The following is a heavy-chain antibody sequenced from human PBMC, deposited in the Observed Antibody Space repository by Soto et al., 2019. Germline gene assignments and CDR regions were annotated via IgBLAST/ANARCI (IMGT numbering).Heavy chain of an antibody. V-gene: IGHV1-69*01. J-gene: IGHJ6*02. CDR1: GGTFGKDA. Sequence: QVQLVQSGAEVKKPGSSVTVSCKTSGGTFGKDAINWVRQAPGQGLEWMGLLIPVFGSPIYAQKFQGRIRITADESTCTAFMDLSSLRSEDTAVYYCTRVLGYAFEPGKTRYYAMDVWGQGTTVSVSS. D-gene: IGHD3-3*01. CDR2: LIPVFGSP. CDR3: TRVLGYAFEPGKTRYYAMDV.